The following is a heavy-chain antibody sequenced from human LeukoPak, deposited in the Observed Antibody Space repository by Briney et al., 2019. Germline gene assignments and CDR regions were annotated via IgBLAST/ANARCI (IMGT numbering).Heavy chain of an antibody. CDR3: ASLSHPAWGGNSPFDY. J-gene: IGHJ4*02. V-gene: IGHV4-59*01. CDR2: IYYSGST. D-gene: IGHD4-23*01. CDR1: GGSINSYY. Sequence: SENLSLTCTVSGGSINSYYWRWIRQPPGKGLEWIAYIYYSGSTSYNPSLKSRVTISVDTSKNQFSLKLNSVTAADTAMYYCASLSHPAWGGNSPFDYWGQGPLVTAPS.